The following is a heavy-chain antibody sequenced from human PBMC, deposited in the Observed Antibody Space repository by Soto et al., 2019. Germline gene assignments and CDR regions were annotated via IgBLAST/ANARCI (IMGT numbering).Heavy chain of an antibody. CDR2: ISSSSSYI. D-gene: IGHD3-22*01. V-gene: IGHV3-21*01. CDR3: ARVLSDYYDSSVDAFDI. Sequence: EVQLVESGGGLVKPGGSLRLSCAASGFTFSSYSMNWVRQAPGKGLEWVSSISSSSSYIYYADSVKGRFTISRDNAKNSLYLQMNSLRAEDTAVYYCARVLSDYYDSSVDAFDIWGQGTMVTVSS. J-gene: IGHJ3*02. CDR1: GFTFSSYS.